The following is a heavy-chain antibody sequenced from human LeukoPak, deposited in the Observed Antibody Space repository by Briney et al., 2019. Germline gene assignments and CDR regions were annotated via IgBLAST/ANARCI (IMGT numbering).Heavy chain of an antibody. CDR2: INYSGPT. CDR1: GFSFSDYY. V-gene: IGHV4-34*01. J-gene: IGHJ6*02. Sequence: AETLSLTCAVCGFSFSDYYWTWLRQSPGKGLEWVGDINYSGPTHYSPPLESRVTISVDTSKNQFSLKVRSVTAADTAVYYCARRVRGVIISFYYYNGMDVWGQGTTVTVSS. CDR3: ARRVRGVIISFYYYNGMDV. D-gene: IGHD3-10*01.